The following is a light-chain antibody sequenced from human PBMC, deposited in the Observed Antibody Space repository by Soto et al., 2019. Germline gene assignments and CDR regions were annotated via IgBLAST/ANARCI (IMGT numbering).Light chain of an antibody. Sequence: EIVLTQSPATLSLSPGEPATLSCRASQSVRNYLAWYQQKPGQAPRLLIYDASNRATGIPARFSGTGSETDFTLTISSLEPEDFAIYYCQQRSKMPLTFGHGTKVDLK. CDR1: QSVRNY. J-gene: IGKJ1*01. CDR2: DAS. V-gene: IGKV3-11*01. CDR3: QQRSKMPLT.